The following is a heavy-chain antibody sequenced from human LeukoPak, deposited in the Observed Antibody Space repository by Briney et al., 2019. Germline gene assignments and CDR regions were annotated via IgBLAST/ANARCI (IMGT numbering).Heavy chain of an antibody. V-gene: IGHV4-4*07. J-gene: IGHJ4*02. D-gene: IGHD3-9*01. CDR1: GASISSYY. CDR2: IYTSGST. CDR3: ARDPHATGTFDY. Sequence: SETLSLTCTVSGASISSYYWSWIRQPAGKGLEWIGHIYTSGSTNYNPSLKSRVTMSVDTSKNQFSLKLSSVTAADTAVYYFARDPHATGTFDYWGQGTLVTVSS.